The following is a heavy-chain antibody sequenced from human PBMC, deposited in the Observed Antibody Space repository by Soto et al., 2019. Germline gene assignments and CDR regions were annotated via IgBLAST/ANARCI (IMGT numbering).Heavy chain of an antibody. D-gene: IGHD3-10*01. CDR3: AHSPSYGLLRGTLPPRNWFDP. Sequence: QITLKESGPTLVKPTQTLTLTCSFSGFSLSTNGVGVGWIRQPPGKALEWLALIYWDGDKRYSPSLKSRLTVTTDTSNNRVVLTMAHMDPVDTATYYCAHSPSYGLLRGTLPPRNWFDPWGQGTLVTVSS. V-gene: IGHV2-5*02. J-gene: IGHJ5*02. CDR2: IYWDGDK. CDR1: GFSLSTNGVG.